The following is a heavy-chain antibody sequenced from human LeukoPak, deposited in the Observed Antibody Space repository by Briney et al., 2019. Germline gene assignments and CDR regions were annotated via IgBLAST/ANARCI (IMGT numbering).Heavy chain of an antibody. CDR1: GYTFATNW. CDR3: AIPSGGFDY. D-gene: IGHD3-16*01. V-gene: IGHV5-51*01. J-gene: IGHJ4*02. CDR2: IYPGDSDT. Sequence: GESLKITCKGVGYTFATNWIGWVRQMPGKGLEWMGIIYPGDSDTRYSPSFQGQVTISADKSISTAYLQWSSLKASDTAMYYCAIPSGGFDYWGQGTLVTVSS.